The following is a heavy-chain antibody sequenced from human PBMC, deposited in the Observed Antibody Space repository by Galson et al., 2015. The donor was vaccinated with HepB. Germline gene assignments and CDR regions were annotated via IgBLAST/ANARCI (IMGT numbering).Heavy chain of an antibody. J-gene: IGHJ4*02. CDR3: ATRDYGDYVWYFDY. V-gene: IGHV3-30-3*01. D-gene: IGHD4-17*01. Sequence: SLRLSCAASGFTFSRYTMHWVRQAPGKGLEWVAVISYDESNKQYADSVKGRFTISRDNSENTLYLQMNSLRADDMAVYYCATRDYGDYVWYFDYWGQGTLVTVSS. CDR1: GFTFSRYT. CDR2: ISYDESNK.